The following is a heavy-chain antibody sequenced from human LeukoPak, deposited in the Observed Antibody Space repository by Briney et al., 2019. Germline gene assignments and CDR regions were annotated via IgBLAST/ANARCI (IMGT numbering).Heavy chain of an antibody. J-gene: IGHJ4*02. V-gene: IGHV1-2*06. Sequence: ASVKVSCKASGYTFSGYYIHWVRQAPGQGLEWMGRINPNSGGADYAQTFQGRVTMTWDTSISTGNMELSSLRSDDTAIYYCAREISVEQWLVSDYWGQGTLVTVSS. D-gene: IGHD6-19*01. CDR3: AREISVEQWLVSDY. CDR1: GYTFSGYY. CDR2: INPNSGGA.